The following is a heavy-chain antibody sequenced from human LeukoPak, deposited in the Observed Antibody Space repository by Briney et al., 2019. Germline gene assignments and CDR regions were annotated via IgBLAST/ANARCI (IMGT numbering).Heavy chain of an antibody. CDR1: GGSISSHY. Sequence: SETLSLTCTVSGGSISSHYWSWIRQPPGKGLEWIGYIYYSGSTNYNPPLKSRVTISVDTSKNQFSLKLSSVTAADTAVYYCARVPPWGAESDYWGQGTLVTVSS. D-gene: IGHD3-16*01. CDR2: IYYSGST. V-gene: IGHV4-59*11. J-gene: IGHJ4*02. CDR3: ARVPPWGAESDY.